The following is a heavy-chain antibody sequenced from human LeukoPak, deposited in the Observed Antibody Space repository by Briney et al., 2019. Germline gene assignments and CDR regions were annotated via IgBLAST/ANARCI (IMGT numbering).Heavy chain of an antibody. V-gene: IGHV3-30*18. Sequence: GGSLRLSCVASGFTFSSYGMHWVRQAPGKGLEWVAVISYDGSNKYYADSVKGRFTISRDNSENTLYLQMNSLRVEDTGVYYCAKDIVVVVAATGFDYWGQGTLVTVSS. CDR3: AKDIVVVVAATGFDY. CDR1: GFTFSSYG. CDR2: ISYDGSNK. J-gene: IGHJ4*02. D-gene: IGHD2-15*01.